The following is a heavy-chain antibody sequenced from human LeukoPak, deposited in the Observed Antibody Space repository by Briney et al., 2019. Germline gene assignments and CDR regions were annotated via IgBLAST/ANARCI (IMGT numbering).Heavy chain of an antibody. CDR3: ARTRGIAAAGAWTPFDI. J-gene: IGHJ3*02. D-gene: IGHD6-13*01. CDR2: ISYDGRNK. V-gene: IGHV3-30*03. CDR1: GFTFSTYA. Sequence: GRSLRLSCAASGFTFSTYAMNWVRQAPGKGLDWVALISYDGRNKYYADSVKGRFTISRDNSKNTLYLQMSSLRAEDTALYYCARTRGIAAAGAWTPFDIWGQGTMVTVPS.